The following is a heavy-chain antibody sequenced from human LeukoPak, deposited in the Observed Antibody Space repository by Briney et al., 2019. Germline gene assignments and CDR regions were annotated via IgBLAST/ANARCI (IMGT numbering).Heavy chain of an antibody. J-gene: IGHJ6*02. Sequence: GASVKVSCKASGYTFTHYYMYWVRQAPGQGLEWMGIINPGGGSTSFAQKFQGRVTMPRDTSTNTVYMELSSLTSDDTAVYYCARAGVRSFYYYGVDVWGQGTTVTVSS. CDR3: ARAGVRSFYYYGVDV. CDR1: GYTFTHYY. V-gene: IGHV1-46*01. D-gene: IGHD3-3*01. CDR2: INPGGGST.